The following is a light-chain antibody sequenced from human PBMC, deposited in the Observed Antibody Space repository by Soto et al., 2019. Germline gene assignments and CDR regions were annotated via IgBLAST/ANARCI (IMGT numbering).Light chain of an antibody. CDR2: DVS. Sequence: QSVLTQRASVSGSPGQSITISCTGTSSDVGGYNYVSWYQQRPGKAPKVMIYDVSNRPSGVSNRFSGSKSGNTASLTISGLQSEDEADYYCSSYTSSSLYVFGTGTKLTVL. CDR3: SSYTSSSLYV. J-gene: IGLJ1*01. V-gene: IGLV2-14*01. CDR1: SSDVGGYNY.